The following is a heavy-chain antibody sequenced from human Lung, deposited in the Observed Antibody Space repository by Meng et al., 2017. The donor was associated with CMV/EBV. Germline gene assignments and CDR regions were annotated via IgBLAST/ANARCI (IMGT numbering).Heavy chain of an antibody. D-gene: IGHD1-14*01. J-gene: IGHJ4*02. CDR2: MNTKTGNP. CDR3: ARDDNGAPDY. CDR1: GYTFTRHA. V-gene: IGHV7-4-1*02. Sequence: VQVVEYCSELKKPGALVKVSCKASGYTFTRHAINWVRQAPGQGLEWMGWMNTKTGNPTYAQGFTGRFVFSLDTSVSTAYLQISSLKAEDTAMYYCARDDNGAPDYWGQGTLVTVSS.